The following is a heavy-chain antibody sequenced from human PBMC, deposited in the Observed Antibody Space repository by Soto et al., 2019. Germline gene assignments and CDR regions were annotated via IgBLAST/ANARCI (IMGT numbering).Heavy chain of an antibody. Sequence: PGESLKISCKGSGYSFTSYWIGSVRQMPGKGLEWMGIIYPGDSDTRYSPSFQGQVTISADKSISTAYLQWSSLKASDTAMYYCARQSTVTTYYYFYMDVRGKGTTVTVSS. CDR3: ARQSTVTTYYYFYMDV. D-gene: IGHD4-4*01. J-gene: IGHJ6*03. V-gene: IGHV5-51*01. CDR1: GYSFTSYW. CDR2: IYPGDSDT.